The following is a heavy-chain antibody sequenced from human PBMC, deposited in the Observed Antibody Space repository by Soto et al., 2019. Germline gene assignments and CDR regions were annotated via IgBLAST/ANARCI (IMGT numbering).Heavy chain of an antibody. D-gene: IGHD6-19*01. CDR2: IIPIFGTA. V-gene: IGHV1-69*12. Sequence: QVQLVQSGAEVKKPGSSVKVSCKASGGTFSSYAISWVRQAPGQGLEWMGGIIPIFGTANYAQKFQGRVTITAYESTSTAYMERSSLRSEDTAVYYCGAVEAPYYYYGMDVWGQGTTVTVSS. CDR1: GGTFSSYA. CDR3: GAVEAPYYYYGMDV. J-gene: IGHJ6*02.